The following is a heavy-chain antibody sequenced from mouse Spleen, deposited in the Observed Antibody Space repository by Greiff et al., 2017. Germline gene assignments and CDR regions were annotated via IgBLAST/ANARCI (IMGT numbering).Heavy chain of an antibody. V-gene: IGHV5-12*01. J-gene: IGHJ2*01. CDR3: ARHDWDVGTFDY. D-gene: IGHD4-1*01. Sequence: EVKLMESGGGLVQPGGSLKLSCAASGFTFSDYYMYWVRQTPEKRLEWVAYISNGGGSTYYPDTVKGRFTISRDNAKNTLYLQMSRLKSEDTAMYYCARHDWDVGTFDYWGQGTTLTVSS. CDR1: GFTFSDYY. CDR2: ISNGGGST.